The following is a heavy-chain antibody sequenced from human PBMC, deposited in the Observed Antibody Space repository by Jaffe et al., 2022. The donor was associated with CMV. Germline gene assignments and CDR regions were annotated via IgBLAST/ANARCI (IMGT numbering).Heavy chain of an antibody. CDR3: VRAIDSRGYYGDVL. V-gene: IGHV3-74*03. CDR2: IDGDGSGT. J-gene: IGHJ4*02. Sequence: EEQLVESGGDLVQPGESLRLSCTASEFHFRVHFRDYWIHWVRQAPGKGLVWVSRIDGDGSGTTYADSVKGRFTISRDNAKNTVYLQMNSLRAEDTALYYCVRAIDSRGYYGDVLWGQGTLVTVSS. CDR1: EFHFRVHFRDYW. D-gene: IGHD3-22*01.